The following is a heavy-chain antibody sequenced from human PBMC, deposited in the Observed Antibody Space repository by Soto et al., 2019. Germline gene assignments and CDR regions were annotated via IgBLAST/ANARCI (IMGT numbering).Heavy chain of an antibody. J-gene: IGHJ5*02. CDR1: GYTFTSYG. CDR3: ARASYGDYGDWFDP. V-gene: IGHV1-18*01. CDR2: LSAYNGNP. D-gene: IGHD4-17*01. Sequence: QVQLVQSGAEVKKPGASVKVSCKASGYTFTSYGISWVRQAPGQGLEWMGWLSAYNGNPNYAQKLQGRVTMTTDTSTSKDYMGLRSLRSDDTAVYYCARASYGDYGDWFDPWGQGTLVTVSS.